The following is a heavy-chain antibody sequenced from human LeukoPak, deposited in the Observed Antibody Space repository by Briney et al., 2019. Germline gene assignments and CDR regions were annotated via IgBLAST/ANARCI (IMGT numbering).Heavy chain of an antibody. CDR1: GYTFTGYY. V-gene: IGHV1-2*02. D-gene: IGHD2-2*01. J-gene: IGHJ3*02. CDR2: INPNSGGT. CDR3: ARVAVVVPASGWSAFDI. Sequence: ASVKVSCKASGYTFTGYYMHWVRQAPGQGLEWMGWINPNSGGTNYAQKFQGRVTMTRDMSISTAYMELSRLRSDDTAVYYCARVAVVVPASGWSAFDIWGQGTMVTVSS.